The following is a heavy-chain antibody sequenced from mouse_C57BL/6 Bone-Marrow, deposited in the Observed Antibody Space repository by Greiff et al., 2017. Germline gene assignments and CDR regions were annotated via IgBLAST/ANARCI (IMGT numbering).Heavy chain of an antibody. J-gene: IGHJ2*01. CDR2: IYPRSGNT. CDR3: ARGDY. CDR1: GYTFTRYG. Sequence: QVHVKQSGAELARPGASVKLSCKASGYTFTRYGISWVKQRTGQGLEWIGEIYPRSGNTYYNEKFKGKATLTAAHSSSTADMAVRSLTAEDSAVYCCARGDYWGQGTTLTVSS. V-gene: IGHV1-81*01.